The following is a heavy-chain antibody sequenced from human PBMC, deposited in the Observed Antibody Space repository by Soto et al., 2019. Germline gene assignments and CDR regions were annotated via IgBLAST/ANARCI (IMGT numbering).Heavy chain of an antibody. V-gene: IGHV1-69*02. J-gene: IGHJ1*01. Sequence: QVQLVQSGAEVKKPGSSVKVSCKASGGTFSSYTISWVRQAPGQGLEWMGRIIPILGIANYAQKFQGRVTITADKSSSPADMERSSLRSEDKAVYYCARGLDYDILTGYYNVMAEYFQHWGQGTLVTVSS. CDR1: GGTFSSYT. CDR3: ARGLDYDILTGYYNVMAEYFQH. CDR2: IIPILGIA. D-gene: IGHD3-9*01.